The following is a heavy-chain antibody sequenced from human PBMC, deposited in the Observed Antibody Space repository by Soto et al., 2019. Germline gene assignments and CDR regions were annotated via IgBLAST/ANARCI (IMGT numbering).Heavy chain of an antibody. Sequence: EVQLVESGGGLVKPGGSLRLSCAASGFTFSNAWMNWVHQAPGKGLEWVGRIKSKTDGGTTDYAAPVKGRFTISRDDSKSTLYRKMNSLKTEDTAVYYGTTRPWELVNCGGDCFGAFDIWGQGTMVTVSS. D-gene: IGHD2-21*02. J-gene: IGHJ3*02. CDR2: IKSKTDGGTT. CDR3: TTRPWELVNCGGDCFGAFDI. V-gene: IGHV3-15*07. CDR1: GFTFSNAW.